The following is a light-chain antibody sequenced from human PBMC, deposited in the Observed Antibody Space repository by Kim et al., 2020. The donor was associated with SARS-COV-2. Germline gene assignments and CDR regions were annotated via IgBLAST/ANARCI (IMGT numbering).Light chain of an antibody. V-gene: IGKV3-20*01. Sequence: LSLSPGESATLSCRASQSVSSSYLAWYQQKPGQAPRLLIYGASSRATGIPDRFSGSGSGTDFTLTISRLEPEDFAVYYCQQYGSSPFGQGTKLEI. CDR2: GAS. CDR3: QQYGSSP. CDR1: QSVSSSY. J-gene: IGKJ2*01.